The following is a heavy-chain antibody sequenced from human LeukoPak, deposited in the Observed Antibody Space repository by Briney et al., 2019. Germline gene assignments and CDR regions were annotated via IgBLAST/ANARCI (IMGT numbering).Heavy chain of an antibody. CDR2: INPNSGGT. CDR1: GYTFTGYY. CDR3: ATLHSGYEEDYFDY. V-gene: IGHV1-2*02. J-gene: IGHJ4*02. D-gene: IGHD5-12*01. Sequence: SVKVSCKASGYTFTGYYMHWVRQAPGQGLEWMGWINPNSGGTNYAQKFQGRVTMTRDTSISTAYMELSRLRSDDTAVYYCATLHSGYEEDYFDYWGQGTLVTVSS.